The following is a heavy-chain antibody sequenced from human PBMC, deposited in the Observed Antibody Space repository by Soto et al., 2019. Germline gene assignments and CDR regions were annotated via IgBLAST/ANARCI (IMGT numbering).Heavy chain of an antibody. D-gene: IGHD6-25*01. V-gene: IGHV3-15*01. CDR3: TKGTRRLPHLGDAFDI. Sequence: GGSLRLSCAASGFTFSNAWMSWVRQAPGQGLEWVGRIKSKTDGGTTDYAAPVKGRFTISRDDSKNTLYLQMNSLKTEDTAVYYCTKGTRRLPHLGDAFDIWGQGTLAPVSS. CDR1: GFTFSNAW. CDR2: IKSKTDGGTT. J-gene: IGHJ3*02.